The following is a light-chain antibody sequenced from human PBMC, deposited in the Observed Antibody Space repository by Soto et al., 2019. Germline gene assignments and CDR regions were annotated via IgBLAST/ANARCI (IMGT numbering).Light chain of an antibody. CDR3: QQRSNWWT. CDR1: QSVSSY. V-gene: IGKV3-11*01. CDR2: DAS. Sequence: EIVLTQSPATLSLSPVERATLSFRASQSVSSYLAWYQQKPGQAPRLLIYDASNRATGIPARFSGSGSGTDLTLTISSLEPEDFAVYYCQQRSNWWTFGQGTKVDIK. J-gene: IGKJ1*01.